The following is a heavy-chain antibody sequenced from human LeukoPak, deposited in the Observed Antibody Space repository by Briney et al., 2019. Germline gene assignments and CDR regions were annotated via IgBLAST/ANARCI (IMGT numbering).Heavy chain of an antibody. CDR3: ARHRNWDPFDY. CDR1: GDSINSSDYY. Sequence: SETLSLTCTVSGDSINSSDYYWAWIRQPPGEGLEWIGTIYYSGSTYYKSSLKSRLTISVDSSKNQFSLKMISVTAADTGVYYCARHRNWDPFDYWGQGALVTVSS. CDR2: IYYSGST. J-gene: IGHJ4*02. V-gene: IGHV4-39*01. D-gene: IGHD7-27*01.